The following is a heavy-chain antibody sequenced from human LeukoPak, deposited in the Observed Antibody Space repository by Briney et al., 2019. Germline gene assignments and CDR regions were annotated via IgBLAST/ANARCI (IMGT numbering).Heavy chain of an antibody. CDR1: GFAVSTNY. J-gene: IGHJ5*02. CDR2: IYSGGST. CDR3: ARDQRSESYYPWGWFDP. D-gene: IGHD1-26*01. V-gene: IGHV3-66*02. Sequence: GGSLRLSCAASGFAVSTNYLSWVRQAPGKGLEWVSVIYSGGSTYYTDSVKGRFTISRDNSKNTLYLQMNSLRPEDTAVYYCARDQRSESYYPWGWFDPWGQGTLVTVSS.